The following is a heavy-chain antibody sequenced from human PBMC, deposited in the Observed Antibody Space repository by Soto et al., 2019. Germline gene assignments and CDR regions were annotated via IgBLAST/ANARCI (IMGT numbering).Heavy chain of an antibody. CDR1: GFTFSDYP. V-gene: IGHV3-48*02. CDR2: IRTISSAI. CDR3: ARESPSFDS. J-gene: IGHJ4*02. Sequence: QLVEPGGGLVQPGGSLRLSCAASGFTFSDYPMNWVRQAPGKGLEWVSSIRTISSAIYFADSVRGPVTISRDNARNSLYLQMPSLRDEDTSVYCCARESPSFDSWGQGTLVTVSS.